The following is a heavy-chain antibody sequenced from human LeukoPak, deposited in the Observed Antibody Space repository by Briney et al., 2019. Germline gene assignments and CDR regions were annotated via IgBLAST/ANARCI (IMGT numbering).Heavy chain of an antibody. V-gene: IGHV1-24*01. CDR3: ATVRYCSSTSCDDAFDI. CDR2: FDPEDGET. CDR1: GYTLTELS. Sequence: ASVKVSCKVSGYTLTELSMHWVRQAPGKGLEWMGGFDPEDGETIYAQKFQGRVTMTEDTSTDTAYMELSSLRSEDTAVYYCATVRYCSSTSCDDAFDIWGQGTMVTVSS. D-gene: IGHD2-2*01. J-gene: IGHJ3*02.